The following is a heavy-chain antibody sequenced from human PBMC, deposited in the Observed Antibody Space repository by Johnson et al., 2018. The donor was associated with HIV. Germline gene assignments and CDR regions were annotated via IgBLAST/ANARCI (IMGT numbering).Heavy chain of an antibody. Sequence: VQLLESGGGLVQPGGSLRLSCAASGFTFSSYWMSWVRQAPGKGLEWVANIKQDGSEKYYVDSVKGRFTISRDNAKNSLYLQMNSLRAEDTAVYYCARDGEYSSSWYRAFDIWGQGTMVTVSS. V-gene: IGHV3-7*05. J-gene: IGHJ3*02. CDR3: ARDGEYSSSWYRAFDI. CDR2: IKQDGSEK. D-gene: IGHD6-13*01. CDR1: GFTFSSYW.